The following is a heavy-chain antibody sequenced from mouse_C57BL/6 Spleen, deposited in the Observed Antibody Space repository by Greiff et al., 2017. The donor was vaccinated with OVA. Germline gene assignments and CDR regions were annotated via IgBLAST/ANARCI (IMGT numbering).Heavy chain of an antibody. D-gene: IGHD2-5*01. CDR1: GYSFTDYN. V-gene: IGHV1-39*01. CDR3: ARSDYSNYAFAY. J-gene: IGHJ3*01. Sequence: VHVKQSGPELVKPGASVKISCKASGYSFTDYNMNWVKQSNGKSLEWIGVINPNYGTTSYNQKFKGKATLTVDQSSSTAYMQLNSLTSEDSAVYYCARSDYSNYAFAYWGQGTLVTVSA. CDR2: INPNYGTT.